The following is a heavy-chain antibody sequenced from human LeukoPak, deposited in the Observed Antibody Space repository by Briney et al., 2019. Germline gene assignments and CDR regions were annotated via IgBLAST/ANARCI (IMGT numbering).Heavy chain of an antibody. V-gene: IGHV4-34*01. D-gene: IGHD6-13*01. J-gene: IGHJ4*02. Sequence: SETLSLTCALYGGSFSGYYWSWIPQPPGKALEWIGEINHSGSTNYNPSLKSRVTISVDTSKNQFSLKLSSVTAADTAVYYCARGLLAAAVDYWGQGTLVTVSS. CDR1: GGSFSGYY. CDR2: INHSGST. CDR3: ARGLLAAAVDY.